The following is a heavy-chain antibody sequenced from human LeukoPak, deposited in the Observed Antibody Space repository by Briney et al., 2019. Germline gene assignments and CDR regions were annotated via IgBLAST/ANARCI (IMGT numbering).Heavy chain of an antibody. D-gene: IGHD3-22*01. CDR2: FDPEDGET. CDR1: GYTLTELS. CDR3: ATPYADYYDSSGDDAFDI. V-gene: IGHV1-24*01. Sequence: ASVKVSCKVSGYTLTELSMHWVRQAPGKGLEWMGGFDPEDGETIYAQKFQGRVTMTEDTSTDTAYMELSSLRSEDTAVYYCATPYADYYDSSGDDAFDIWGQGTMVTVSS. J-gene: IGHJ3*02.